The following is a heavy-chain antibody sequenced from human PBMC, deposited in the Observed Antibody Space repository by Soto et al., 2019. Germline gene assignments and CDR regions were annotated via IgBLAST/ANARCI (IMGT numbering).Heavy chain of an antibody. D-gene: IGHD3-10*01. J-gene: IGHJ4*02. CDR3: ARDRDGESDY. Sequence: PGGSLRLSCAASGFTFSSYSMNWVRQAPGKGLEWVSYISSSSSTIYYADSVKGRFTISRDNAKNSLYLQMNSLRAEDKAVYYCARDRDGESDYWGQGTLLTVSS. CDR1: GFTFSSYS. V-gene: IGHV3-48*01. CDR2: ISSSSSTI.